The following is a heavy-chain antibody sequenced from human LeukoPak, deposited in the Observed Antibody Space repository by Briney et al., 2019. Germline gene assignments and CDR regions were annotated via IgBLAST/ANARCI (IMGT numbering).Heavy chain of an antibody. J-gene: IGHJ4*02. CDR1: EFTFSSYG. V-gene: IGHV3-33*06. Sequence: PGRSLRLSCAASEFTFSSYGMHCIRQAPGKGLEWVEVIWYDGSKKYYADSVKGRFTISRDNSKNTLYLQMNSLRAEDTAVYYCAKDALGYKWHYGAPDYWGQGTMVTFSS. CDR2: IWYDGSKK. CDR3: AKDALGYKWHYGAPDY. D-gene: IGHD1-7*01.